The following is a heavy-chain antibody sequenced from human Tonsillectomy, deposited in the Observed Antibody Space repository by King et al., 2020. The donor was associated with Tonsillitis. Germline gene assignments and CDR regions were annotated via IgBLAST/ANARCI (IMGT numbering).Heavy chain of an antibody. Sequence: VQLQESGPGLVKPSETLSLTCTVSGGSVSSGSYFWSWIRQPPGKGLEWIGYIYYSGSTNYNPSLKSRVTISVDTSKNQFSLKLSSVTAADTAVYYCARDSYCGGGSCYGWYFVHWGRGTLVTVSS. CDR2: IYYSGST. V-gene: IGHV4-61*01. D-gene: IGHD2-15*01. CDR3: ARDSYCGGGSCYGWYFVH. CDR1: GGSVSSGSYF. J-gene: IGHJ2*01.